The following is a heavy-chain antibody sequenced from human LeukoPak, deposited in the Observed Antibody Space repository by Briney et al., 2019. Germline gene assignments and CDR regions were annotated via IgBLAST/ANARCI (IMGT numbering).Heavy chain of an antibody. CDR1: GFTFDDYA. D-gene: IGHD3-22*01. J-gene: IGHJ4*02. CDR2: ITSDGSST. CDR3: ARDRGYVPDY. V-gene: IGHV3-74*01. Sequence: GGSLRLSCAASGFTFDDYAMHWVRQAPGKGLVWVSLITSDGSSTSYTDSVKGRFTISRDNAKNTLYLQMNSLTAEDTAVYYCARDRGYVPDYWGQGTLVTVSS.